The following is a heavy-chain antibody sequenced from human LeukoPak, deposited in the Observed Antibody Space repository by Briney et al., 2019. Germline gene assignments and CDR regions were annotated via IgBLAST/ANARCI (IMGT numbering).Heavy chain of an antibody. CDR3: VTIWFGELPPDYYFDY. D-gene: IGHD3-10*01. CDR1: GGTFSSYA. Sequence: ASVKVSCKASGGTFSSYAISWVRQAPGQGLEWMGGIIPIFGTANYAQKSQGRVTITADESTSTAYMELSSLRSEDTAVYYCVTIWFGELPPDYYFDYWGQGTLVTVSS. V-gene: IGHV1-69*13. CDR2: IIPIFGTA. J-gene: IGHJ4*02.